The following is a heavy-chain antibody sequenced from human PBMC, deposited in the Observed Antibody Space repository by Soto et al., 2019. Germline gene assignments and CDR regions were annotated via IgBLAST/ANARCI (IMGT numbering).Heavy chain of an antibody. CDR3: ARLRPVYYFDY. Sequence: SEPLSLNRTISNAAINRSTRYWASTRQPPGKGLEWIGSIYYSGSTYYNPSLKSRVTISVDTSKNQFSLKLSSVTAADTAVYYCARLRPVYYFDYWGQGALVT. CDR1: NAAINRSTRY. V-gene: IGHV4-39*01. CDR2: IYYSGST. J-gene: IGHJ4*02.